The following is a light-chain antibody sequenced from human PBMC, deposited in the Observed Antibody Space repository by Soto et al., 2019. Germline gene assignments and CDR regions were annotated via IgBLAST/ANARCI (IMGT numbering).Light chain of an antibody. Sequence: QSALTQPASVSGSPGQSITISCTGTSSGVGSYNLVSWFQQHPGKAPKLMIYEGTKRPSGVSNRFSGSKSGNTASLTISGLQAEDEADYYCSSYAGSITYVFGSGTKLTVL. V-gene: IGLV2-23*01. CDR1: SSGVGSYNL. CDR2: EGT. CDR3: SSYAGSITYV. J-gene: IGLJ1*01.